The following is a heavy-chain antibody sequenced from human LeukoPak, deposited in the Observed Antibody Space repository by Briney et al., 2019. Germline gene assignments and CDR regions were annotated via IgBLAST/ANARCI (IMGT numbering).Heavy chain of an antibody. CDR1: GGSISSYY. V-gene: IGHV4-39*07. Sequence: KSSETLSLTCTVSGGSISSYYWGWIRQPPGKGLEWIGMIYYSGNTYYNPSLKSRVTISIDTSKNQFSLKMNSVTAADTAVYFCARGIQPHQYNWFDPWGQGTLVTVSS. J-gene: IGHJ5*02. D-gene: IGHD5-18*01. CDR2: IYYSGNT. CDR3: ARGIQPHQYNWFDP.